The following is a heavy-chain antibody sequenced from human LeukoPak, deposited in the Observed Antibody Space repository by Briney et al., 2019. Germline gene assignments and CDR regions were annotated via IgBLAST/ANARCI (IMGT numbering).Heavy chain of an antibody. CDR2: ISRSGSTL. V-gene: IGHV3-11*01. Sequence: GGSLRLSCVASGFTFSDYYMTWIRQAPGKGLEYVSHISRSGSTLYYGDSVTGRFTISRDNAKNSLYLQMNSLRVEDTAVYYCAREVVVVPDYYYYGLDVWGQGTTVTVSS. J-gene: IGHJ6*02. D-gene: IGHD2-2*01. CDR3: AREVVVVPDYYYYGLDV. CDR1: GFTFSDYY.